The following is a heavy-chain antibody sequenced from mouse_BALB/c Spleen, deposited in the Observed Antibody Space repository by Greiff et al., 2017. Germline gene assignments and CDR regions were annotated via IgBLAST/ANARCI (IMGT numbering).Heavy chain of an antibody. CDR3: ARGPHFDV. Sequence: EVNVVESGGGLVQPGGSLKLSCAASGFTFSSYGMSWVRQTPDKRLELVATINSNGGSTYYPDSVKGRFTISRDNAKNTLYLQMSSLKSEDTAMYYCARGPHFDVWGAGTTVTVSS. CDR1: GFTFSSYG. J-gene: IGHJ1*01. CDR2: INSNGGST. V-gene: IGHV5-6-3*01.